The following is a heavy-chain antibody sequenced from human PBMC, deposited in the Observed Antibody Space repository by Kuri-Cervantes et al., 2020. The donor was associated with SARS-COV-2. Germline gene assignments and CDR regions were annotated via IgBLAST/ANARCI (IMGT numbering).Heavy chain of an antibody. Sequence: GGSLRLSCVTSGFNFNSFWMSWVRQAPGKGLEWVANIKQDGNERHSVDSVEVRFTISRDNTKNSLYLQMNRLRPEDTAVYFCARLTDTHVYFDYWGRGTLVTVSS. CDR3: ARLTDTHVYFDY. CDR2: IKQDGNER. CDR1: GFNFNSFW. J-gene: IGHJ4*01. V-gene: IGHV3-7*03. D-gene: IGHD3-16*01.